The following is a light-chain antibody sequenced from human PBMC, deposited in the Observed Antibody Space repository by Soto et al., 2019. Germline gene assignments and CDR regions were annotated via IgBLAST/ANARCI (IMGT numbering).Light chain of an antibody. CDR1: SFNIGAGYD. V-gene: IGLV1-40*01. CDR3: PSYDSSLSGWV. Sequence: QSVLTQPPSVSGAPGQRVTISGTGSSFNIGAGYDVHWYQQLPGTAPNLLIYGNSNRPSGVPDRFSGSKSGTSASLAITGLKAEDEADYYCPSYDSSLSGWVFGGRTQLTVL. J-gene: IGLJ3*02. CDR2: GNS.